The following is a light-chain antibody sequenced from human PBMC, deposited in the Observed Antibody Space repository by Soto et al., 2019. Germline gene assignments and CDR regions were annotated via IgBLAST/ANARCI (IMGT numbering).Light chain of an antibody. CDR2: AAS. V-gene: IGKV1-39*01. Sequence: DIQMTQSPSSLSASVGDRVTITCLTSQSINTYLNWYQQKPGEAPKLLLYAASILQNGVPSTFSGSGSGTDFTLTISTLQPEDFATYYCQQSYSTPRTYGGGTKVEGK. J-gene: IGKJ4*01. CDR3: QQSYSTPRT. CDR1: QSINTY.